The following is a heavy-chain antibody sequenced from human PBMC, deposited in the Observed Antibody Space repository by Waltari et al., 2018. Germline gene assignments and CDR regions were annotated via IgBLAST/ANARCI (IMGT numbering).Heavy chain of an antibody. CDR3: ATEPGGY. V-gene: IGHV4-59*11. J-gene: IGHJ4*02. CDR1: GGSISSHY. CDR2: IYYSGST. D-gene: IGHD2-15*01. Sequence: QVQLQESGPGLVKPSETLSLTCTVSGGSISSHYWSWIRQPPGKGLEWIGYIYYSGSTNYNPSLKSRVTISVDTSKNQFSLKLSSVTAADTAVYYCATEPGGYWGQGTLVIVSS.